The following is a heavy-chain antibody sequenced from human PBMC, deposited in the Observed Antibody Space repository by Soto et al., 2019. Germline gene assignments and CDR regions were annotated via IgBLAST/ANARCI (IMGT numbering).Heavy chain of an antibody. Sequence: EVQLVESGGGLVRPGGSLRLSCAASGSTVRSNYMSWVRQAPGKGLEWVSVIYSGGSTYYADSVKGRFTTSRDSSKNTLYLQMNSLRAEDTAVYYCAALEEVGDWLPLTYVDVWGKGTTVIVAS. D-gene: IGHD3-16*01. V-gene: IGHV3-66*01. CDR3: AALEEVGDWLPLTYVDV. CDR1: GSTVRSNY. CDR2: IYSGGST. J-gene: IGHJ6*03.